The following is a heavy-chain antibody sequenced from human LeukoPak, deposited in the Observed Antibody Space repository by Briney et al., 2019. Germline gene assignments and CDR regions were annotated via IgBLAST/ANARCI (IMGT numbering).Heavy chain of an antibody. CDR1: GFTFSDYY. J-gene: IGHJ5*02. CDR2: ISTTSTYT. Sequence: GGSLRLSCAVSGFTFSDYYMSWIRQAPGKGLEWVSYISTTSTYTDYADSVRGRFTISRDNAKNLLYLQMNSLRPEDTAVYYCARDWYCSSSICYTDRNWFDPWGQGTLVTVSS. CDR3: ARDWYCSSSICYTDRNWFDP. D-gene: IGHD2-2*02. V-gene: IGHV3-11*05.